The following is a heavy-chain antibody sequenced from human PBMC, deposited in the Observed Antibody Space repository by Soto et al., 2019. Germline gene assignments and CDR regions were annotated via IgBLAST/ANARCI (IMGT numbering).Heavy chain of an antibody. D-gene: IGHD2-2*01. Sequence: ASVKVSCKASGYTFTSYGISWVRQAPGQGLEWMGWINAYNGNTNYAQKLQGRVTMTTDTSTSTAYMELRSLRSDDTAVYYCARDKRVPAATEWATKDGMDVWGQGTTVTVSS. CDR1: GYTFTSYG. J-gene: IGHJ6*02. V-gene: IGHV1-18*01. CDR3: ARDKRVPAATEWATKDGMDV. CDR2: INAYNGNT.